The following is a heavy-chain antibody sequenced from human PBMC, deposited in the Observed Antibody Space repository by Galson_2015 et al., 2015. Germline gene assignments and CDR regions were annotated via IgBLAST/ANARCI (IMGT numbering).Heavy chain of an antibody. J-gene: IGHJ4*02. V-gene: IGHV3-33*01. CDR1: GFTFSSYG. Sequence: SLRLSCAASGFTFSSYGMHWVRQAPGKGLEWVAVIWYDGSNKYYTDSVKGRFTISRDNSKKTLYQQMNSLRAEDTAVYYCARDESMSAAGTDYWGQGTLVTVSS. CDR2: IWYDGSNK. D-gene: IGHD6-13*01. CDR3: ARDESMSAAGTDY.